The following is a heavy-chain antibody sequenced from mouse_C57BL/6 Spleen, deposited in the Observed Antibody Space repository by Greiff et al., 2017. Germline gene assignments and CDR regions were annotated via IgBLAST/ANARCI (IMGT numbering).Heavy chain of an antibody. CDR3: ARTSYYRNHYYAMDY. V-gene: IGHV1-82*01. CDR2: IYPGDGDT. Sequence: VQLQQSGPELVKPGASVKISCKASGYAFSSSWMNWVKQRPGKGLEWIGRIYPGDGDTNYNGKFKGKATLTADKSSSTAYMQLSSLTSEDSAVYFCARTSYYRNHYYAMDYWGQGTSVTVSS. CDR1: GYAFSSSW. D-gene: IGHD2-1*01. J-gene: IGHJ4*01.